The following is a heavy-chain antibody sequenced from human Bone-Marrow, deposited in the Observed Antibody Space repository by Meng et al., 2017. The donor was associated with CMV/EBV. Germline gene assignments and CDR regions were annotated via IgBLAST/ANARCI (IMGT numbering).Heavy chain of an antibody. J-gene: IGHJ6*04. CDR2: MNPNSGNT. CDR3: ARGDIVVVPAALRSYYYGMNV. Sequence: ASVKVSCKASGYTFTGYYMHWVRQATGQGLEWMGWMNPNSGNTGYAQKFQGRVTITRNTSISTAYMELSSLRSEDTAVYYCARGDIVVVPAALRSYYYGMNVWGKGPTDTVTS. V-gene: IGHV1-8*03. D-gene: IGHD2-2*01. CDR1: GYTFTGYY.